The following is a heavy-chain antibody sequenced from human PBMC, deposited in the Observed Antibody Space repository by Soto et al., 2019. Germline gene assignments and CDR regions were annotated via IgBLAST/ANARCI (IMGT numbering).Heavy chain of an antibody. Sequence: SETLSLTCNVSGGSISNYYWTWVRQSPEKGLEWIGYMYYNGNINYNPSLKSRVAISIDTSKNQFSLTLKSVTAADTAVYYCASGGNWFDPWGQGVLVTVSS. CDR1: GGSISNYY. CDR3: ASGGNWFDP. J-gene: IGHJ5*02. V-gene: IGHV4-59*01. D-gene: IGHD3-16*01. CDR2: MYYNGNI.